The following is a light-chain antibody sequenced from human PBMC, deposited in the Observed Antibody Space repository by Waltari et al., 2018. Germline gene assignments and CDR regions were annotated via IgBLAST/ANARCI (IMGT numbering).Light chain of an antibody. CDR3: SSYAGSNKFL. V-gene: IGLV2-8*01. CDR2: EVS. J-gene: IGLJ3*02. CDR1: SSDVGGYNY. Sequence: QSALTQPPSASGSPGQSVTISCTGTSSDVGGYNYVSWYQQPPGQAPKLVIYEVSKRPSGVPDRFSGSKSGNPASLTVSVLQAEDEADYYCSSYAGSNKFLFGGGTKLTVL.